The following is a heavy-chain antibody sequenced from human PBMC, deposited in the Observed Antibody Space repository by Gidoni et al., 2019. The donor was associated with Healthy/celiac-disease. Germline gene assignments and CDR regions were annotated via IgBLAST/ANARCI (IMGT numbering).Heavy chain of an antibody. Sequence: QVQLVQSGAEVKKPGASVKVSCKASGYTFTGYYMHWGRQATGQGLECMGLINPNRGGTNYAQKFQGRVTMTRDTSISTAYMELSRLRSDDTAVYYCAREPGFTGFDYWGQGTLVTVSS. V-gene: IGHV1-2*02. D-gene: IGHD4-4*01. J-gene: IGHJ4*02. CDR3: AREPGFTGFDY. CDR2: INPNRGGT. CDR1: GYTFTGYY.